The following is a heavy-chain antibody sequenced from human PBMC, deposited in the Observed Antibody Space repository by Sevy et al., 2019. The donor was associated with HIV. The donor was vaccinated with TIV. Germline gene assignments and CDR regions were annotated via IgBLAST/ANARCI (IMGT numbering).Heavy chain of an antibody. CDR2: IGYDGSNK. V-gene: IGHV3-30*02. D-gene: IGHD5-12*01. CDR3: AKDPVDIVATIYFDY. CDR1: GFTFSSNG. Sequence: GGSLRLSCAASGFTFSSNGMHWVHQAPGKALGWVAFIGYDGSNKYYADSVKGRFTISRDNSKNTLYLQMNSLRAEDTAVYYCAKDPVDIVATIYFDYWGQGTLVTVSS. J-gene: IGHJ4*02.